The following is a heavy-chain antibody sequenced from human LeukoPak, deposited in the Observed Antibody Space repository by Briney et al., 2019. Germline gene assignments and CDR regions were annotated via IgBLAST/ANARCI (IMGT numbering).Heavy chain of an antibody. CDR1: GFTFSSYW. Sequence: GGSLRLSCAASGFTFSSYWMHWVRQAPGKGLVWVSRINSDGSSTSYADSVKGRFTISRDNAKNTLYLQMNSLRAEDTAVYYCASRGGDSSSSLYGMDVGGQGTTVTVSS. CDR2: INSDGSST. J-gene: IGHJ6*02. CDR3: ASRGGDSSSSLYGMDV. V-gene: IGHV3-74*01. D-gene: IGHD6-6*01.